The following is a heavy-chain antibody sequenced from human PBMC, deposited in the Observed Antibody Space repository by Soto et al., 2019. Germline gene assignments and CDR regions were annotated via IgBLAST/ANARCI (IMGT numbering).Heavy chain of an antibody. CDR2: IIPIFGTA. D-gene: IGHD6-6*01. Sequence: SVKVSCKAPGGTLSSYAISWVRQATGQGLEWMGGIIPIFGTANYAQKFQGRVTITADESTSTAYMELSSLRSEDRAVYYCARDTVKPHSYSSSFFSLYNWFDPWGQGTLVTVSS. V-gene: IGHV1-69*13. CDR3: ARDTVKPHSYSSSFFSLYNWFDP. CDR1: GGTLSSYA. J-gene: IGHJ5*02.